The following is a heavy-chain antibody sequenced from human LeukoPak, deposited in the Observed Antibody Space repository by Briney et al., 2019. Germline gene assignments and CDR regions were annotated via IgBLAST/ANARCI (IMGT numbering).Heavy chain of an antibody. CDR1: GFTFSSYW. J-gene: IGHJ5*02. CDR3: ARGGYYWGA. D-gene: IGHD1-1*01. CDR2: IKEDGSEQ. Sequence: GGSLRLSCAASGFTFSSYWMSWVRQAPGKGLGWVASIKEDGSEQYYVDSVKGRFTISRDNAKNSLYLQMNSLRAEDMAVYYCARGGYYWGAWGQGTLVTVSS. V-gene: IGHV3-7*01.